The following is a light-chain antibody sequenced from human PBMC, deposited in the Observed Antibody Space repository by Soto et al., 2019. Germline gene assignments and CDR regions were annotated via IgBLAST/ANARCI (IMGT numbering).Light chain of an antibody. CDR2: DVG. V-gene: IGLV2-14*01. CDR1: SSDVGGYNY. CDR3: SSYASSGTLV. Sequence: QSVLTQPASVSGSPGQSITISCTGTSSDVGGYNYVSWYQQYPGKAHKLIIYDVGDRPSGVSNRFSGSKSGNTASLTISWLQTEDEADYYCSSYASSGTLVFGTGTKVTVL. J-gene: IGLJ1*01.